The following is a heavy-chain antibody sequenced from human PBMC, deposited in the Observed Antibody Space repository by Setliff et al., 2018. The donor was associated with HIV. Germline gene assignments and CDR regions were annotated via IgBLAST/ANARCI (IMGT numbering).Heavy chain of an antibody. CDR3: TRRDNSVSGYYTDHAFDI. CDR1: GDSVTTSSW. Sequence: SETLSLTCAVSGDSVTTSSWWSWVRQSLGKGLEWIGEIYRSGSTNYNPSLKSRVTISLDKSKNQFSLKVNSVTAADTAVYYCTRRDNSVSGYYTDHAFDIWGQGTLVTVS. CDR2: IYRSGST. V-gene: IGHV4-4*02. D-gene: IGHD3-22*01. J-gene: IGHJ3*02.